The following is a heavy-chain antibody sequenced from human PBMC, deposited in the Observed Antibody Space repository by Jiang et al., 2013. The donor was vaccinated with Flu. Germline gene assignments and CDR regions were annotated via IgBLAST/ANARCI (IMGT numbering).Heavy chain of an antibody. V-gene: IGHV3-49*05. D-gene: IGHD6-13*01. CDR2: IRSKAYGGTT. Sequence: QLLESGGGLVKPGRSLRLSCTASGFTFGDYAMSWFRQAPGKGLEWVGFIRSKAYGGTTEYAASVKGRFTISRDDSKSIAYLQMNSLKTEDTAVYYCTRETSIAAAGTGRWFDPWGQGTLVTVSS. CDR1: GFTFGDYA. CDR3: TRETSIAAAGTGRWFDP. J-gene: IGHJ5*02.